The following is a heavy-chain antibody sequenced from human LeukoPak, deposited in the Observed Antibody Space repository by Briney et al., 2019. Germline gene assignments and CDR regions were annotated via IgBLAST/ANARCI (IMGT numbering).Heavy chain of an antibody. Sequence: ASVKVSCKVSGYTLTELSMHWVRQAPGKGLEWMGGFDPEDGDTIYAQKFQGRVTMTEDTSTDTAYMELSSLRSEDTAVYYCATGESSGVYYYYGMDVWGKGTTVTVSS. D-gene: IGHD6-19*01. CDR1: GYTLTELS. CDR2: FDPEDGDT. V-gene: IGHV1-24*01. J-gene: IGHJ6*04. CDR3: ATGESSGVYYYYGMDV.